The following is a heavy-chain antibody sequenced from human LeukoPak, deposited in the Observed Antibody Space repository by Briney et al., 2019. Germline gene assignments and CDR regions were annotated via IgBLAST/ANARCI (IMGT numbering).Heavy chain of an antibody. V-gene: IGHV3-23*01. CDR1: GFTFSSYA. CDR3: AKAYYYDSSGLDY. CDR2: ISGSGGST. J-gene: IGHJ4*02. Sequence: GGSLRLSCAASGFTFSSYAMGWVRQAPGKGLEWVSAISGSGGSTYYADSVKGRFTISRDNSKNTLYLQMNSLRAEDTAVYYCAKAYYYDSSGLDYWGQGTLVTVSS. D-gene: IGHD3-22*01.